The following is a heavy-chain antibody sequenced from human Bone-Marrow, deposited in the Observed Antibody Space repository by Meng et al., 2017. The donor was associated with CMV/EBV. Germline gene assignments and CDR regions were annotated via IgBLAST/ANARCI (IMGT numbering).Heavy chain of an antibody. J-gene: IGHJ6*02. CDR2: ISDDGSKK. D-gene: IGHD1-26*01. CDR3: ARDRARVVGAFYYYYGMDV. CDR1: GGSFSGYY. Sequence: LSLTCAVYGGSFSGYYWSWVRQAPGKGLEWVAVISDDGSKKYYADSVKGRFTISRDNSKNRLYLQMNSLRAEDTAVYYCARDRARVVGAFYYYYGMDVWGQGTTVTVSS. V-gene: IGHV3-30*13.